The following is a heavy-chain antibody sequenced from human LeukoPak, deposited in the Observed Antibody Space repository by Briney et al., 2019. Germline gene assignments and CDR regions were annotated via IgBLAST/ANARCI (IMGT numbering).Heavy chain of an antibody. CDR3: ARSYYYDSSGYYYVDY. Sequence: PGGSLRLSCAASGFTFSSYSMNWVRQAPGKGLEWVSSISSSSSYIYYADSVEGRFTISRDNAKNSLYLQMNSLRAEDTAVYYCARSYYYDSSGYYYVDYWGQGTLVTVSS. D-gene: IGHD3-22*01. J-gene: IGHJ4*02. V-gene: IGHV3-21*01. CDR1: GFTFSSYS. CDR2: ISSSSSYI.